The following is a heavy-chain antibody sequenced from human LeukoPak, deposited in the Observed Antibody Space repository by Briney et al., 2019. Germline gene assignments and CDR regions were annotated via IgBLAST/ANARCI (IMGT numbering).Heavy chain of an antibody. Sequence: SETLSLTCTVSGGSISSHYWSWIRQPPGKGLEYVGYIYYSGSTNYNPSLKSRVTISVDTSKNQFSLKLRSVTAAGTAVYFCARLGFCFDSHCLDDYWGQGTLVTVSS. D-gene: IGHD2-15*01. CDR2: IYYSGST. V-gene: IGHV4-59*11. CDR1: GGSISSHY. CDR3: ARLGFCFDSHCLDDY. J-gene: IGHJ4*02.